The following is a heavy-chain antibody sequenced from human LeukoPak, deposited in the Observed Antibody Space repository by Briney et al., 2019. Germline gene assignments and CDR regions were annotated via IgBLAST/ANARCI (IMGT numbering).Heavy chain of an antibody. V-gene: IGHV3-23*01. CDR2: ISGSGGST. CDR3: AKGRYCSSTSCYLCMDV. Sequence: GGSLRLSCAASGFTFSSYAMSWVRQAPGKGLEWVSAISGSGGSTYYADSVKGRFTISRDNFKNTPYLQMNSLRAEDTAVYYCAKGRYCSSTSCYLCMDVWGQGTTVTVSS. CDR1: GFTFSSYA. J-gene: IGHJ6*02. D-gene: IGHD2-2*01.